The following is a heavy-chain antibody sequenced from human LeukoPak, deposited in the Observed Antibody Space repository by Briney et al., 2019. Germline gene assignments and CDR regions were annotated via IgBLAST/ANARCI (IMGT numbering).Heavy chain of an antibody. V-gene: IGHV3-30*18. D-gene: IGHD4-17*01. CDR3: AKVPLTTVTTSGSWFDP. Sequence: GGSLRLSCVASGFTFSSYGMHWVRQAPGKGLEWVAVISYDGSNKYYADSVKGRFTISRDNSKNTLYLQMNSLRAEDTAVYYCAKVPLTTVTTSGSWFDPWGQGTLVTVSS. CDR2: ISYDGSNK. J-gene: IGHJ5*02. CDR1: GFTFSSYG.